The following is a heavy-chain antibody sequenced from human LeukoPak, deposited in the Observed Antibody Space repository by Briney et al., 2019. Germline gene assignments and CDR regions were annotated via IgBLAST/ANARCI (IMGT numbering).Heavy chain of an antibody. CDR3: ASQEDYGDLTFDY. D-gene: IGHD4-17*01. CDR1: GGTFSSYA. CDR2: IIPILGIA. J-gene: IGHJ4*02. Sequence: GSSVKVSCKASGGTFSSYAISWVRQAPGQVLEWMGRIIPILGIANYAQKFQGRVTITADKSTSTAYMELSSLRSEDTAVYYCASQEDYGDLTFDYWGQGTLVTVSS. V-gene: IGHV1-69*04.